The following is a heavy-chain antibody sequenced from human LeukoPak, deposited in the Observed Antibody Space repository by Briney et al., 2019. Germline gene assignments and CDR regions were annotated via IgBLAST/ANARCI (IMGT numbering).Heavy chain of an antibody. CDR3: ARKIYGSENYIDY. CDR1: GFTFDYYT. D-gene: IGHD3-10*01. J-gene: IGHJ4*02. Sequence: GGSLRLSCAASGFTFDYYTMYWVRQGPEKGLEWVSLISMDGVNTFYADSVRGRFTISRDNAKNSVYLQMNSLRAEDTAVYYCARKIYGSENYIDYWGQGTLVTVSS. V-gene: IGHV3-43*01. CDR2: ISMDGVNT.